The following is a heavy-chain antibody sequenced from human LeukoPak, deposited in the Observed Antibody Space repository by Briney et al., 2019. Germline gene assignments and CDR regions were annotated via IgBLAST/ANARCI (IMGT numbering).Heavy chain of an antibody. J-gene: IGHJ4*02. CDR3: AREEERREPWSVCVH. Sequence: GGSLRLSCVASGFTFSDYWMNWVRQGPGKGLEWVANINQDGSEKYSVDSVKGRFTISRDNTKNSLYLQMNSLRAEDTAVYYCAREEERREPWSVCVHWGQGTLVTVSS. V-gene: IGHV3-7*01. D-gene: IGHD1-26*01. CDR2: INQDGSEK. CDR1: GFTFSDYW.